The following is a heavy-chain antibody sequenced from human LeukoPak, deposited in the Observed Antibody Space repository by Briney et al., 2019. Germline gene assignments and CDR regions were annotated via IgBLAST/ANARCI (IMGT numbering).Heavy chain of an antibody. CDR3: AKDPGSGIPDHFDY. D-gene: IGHD2-15*01. J-gene: IGHJ4*02. Sequence: PGGSLRLSRAASGFTFSSYGMHWVRQAPGKGLEWVAFIRQDGSDKYYVDSVKGRFTISRDNSKNTLYLQINSLTVEDTAVFYCAKDPGSGIPDHFDYWGQGTLVTVSS. CDR1: GFTFSSYG. CDR2: IRQDGSDK. V-gene: IGHV3-30*02.